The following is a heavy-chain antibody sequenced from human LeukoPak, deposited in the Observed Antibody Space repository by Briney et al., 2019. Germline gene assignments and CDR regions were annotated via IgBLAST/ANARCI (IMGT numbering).Heavy chain of an antibody. Sequence: QPGGSLRLSCAASGFTFSSYSMNWVRQAPGKGLEWVSYISSSSSTIYYADSVKARFTISRDDANNSLYLQMNSLTAEDTAIYFCAREDGGGWGHGTLVIVSS. V-gene: IGHV3-48*04. CDR2: ISSSSSTI. J-gene: IGHJ4*01. CDR3: AREDGGG. CDR1: GFTFSSYS. D-gene: IGHD3-10*01.